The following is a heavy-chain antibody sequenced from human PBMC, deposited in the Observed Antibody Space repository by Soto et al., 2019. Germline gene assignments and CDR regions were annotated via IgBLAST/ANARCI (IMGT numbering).Heavy chain of an antibody. CDR3: ARYYDSSGYSNSDAFDI. CDR1: AGSASPGTYY. V-gene: IGHV4-61*01. CDR2: IYYSGST. J-gene: IGHJ3*02. D-gene: IGHD3-22*01. Sequence: SQTLSVTWTVSAGSASPGTYYGCCIRQPPGKGLEWIGYIYYSGSTNYNPPLKSRVTISVDTSKNQFSLKLSSVTAADTAVYYCARYYDSSGYSNSDAFDIWGQGTMVT.